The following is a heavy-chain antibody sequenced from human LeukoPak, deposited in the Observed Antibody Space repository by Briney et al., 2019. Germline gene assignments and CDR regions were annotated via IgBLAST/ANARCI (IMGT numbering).Heavy chain of an antibody. V-gene: IGHV3-21*01. J-gene: IGHJ4*02. D-gene: IGHD6-6*01. CDR2: INSRSHYI. CDR3: ARTARPEYSATWPFDY. CDR1: GFTFSSSG. Sequence: GSLRLSCAAPGFTFSSSGMNWVRQAPGKGLEWVSSINSRSHYIYYADSVKGRFTISRDNAKNSLYLQMNGLRVEDTAVYYCARTARPEYSATWPFDYWGQGTLVTVSS.